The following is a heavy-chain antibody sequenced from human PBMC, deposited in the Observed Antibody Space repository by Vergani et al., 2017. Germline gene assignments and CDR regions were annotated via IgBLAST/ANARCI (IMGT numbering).Heavy chain of an antibody. CDR1: GGSFSGYY. D-gene: IGHD3-3*01. CDR2: INHSGST. Sequence: QVQLQQWGAGLLKPSETLSLTCAVYGGSFSGYYWSWIRQPPGKGLEWIGEINHSGSTNYNPSLKSRVTISVDTSKNQFSLKLSSVTAADTAVYYCARGRSITIFGVVTGDAFDIWGQGTMVTVSS. CDR3: ARGRSITIFGVVTGDAFDI. V-gene: IGHV4-34*01. J-gene: IGHJ3*02.